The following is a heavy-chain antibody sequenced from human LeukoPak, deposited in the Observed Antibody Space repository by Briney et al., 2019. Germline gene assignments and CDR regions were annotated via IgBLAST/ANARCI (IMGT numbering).Heavy chain of an antibody. J-gene: IGHJ4*02. V-gene: IGHV3-21*05. Sequence: GGSLRLSCAASGFNFNNYNMNWVRQAPGKGLEWVSYISTSGSNIYYADSVKGRFTISRDNGKSSLYLQMNSLRAEDTAVYYCARGVYDSSGYYQYWGQGTLVTVSS. CDR2: ISTSGSNI. D-gene: IGHD3-22*01. CDR3: ARGVYDSSGYYQY. CDR1: GFNFNNYN.